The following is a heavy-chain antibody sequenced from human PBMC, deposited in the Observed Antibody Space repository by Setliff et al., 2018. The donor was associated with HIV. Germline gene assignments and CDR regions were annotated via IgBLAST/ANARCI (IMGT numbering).Heavy chain of an antibody. D-gene: IGHD4-17*01. CDR3: ATPVTSRGYYYMDV. CDR2: YYYSGFT. CDR1: GGSITSSLYY. J-gene: IGHJ6*03. Sequence: SETLSLTCAVSGGSITSSLYYWTWIRQHPGKGLEWIGYYYYSGFTYYNPSLKSRLTISIDTPKNQFSLKLSSVTAADTAVYYCATPVTSRGYYYMDVWGKGTTVTVS. V-gene: IGHV4-31*11.